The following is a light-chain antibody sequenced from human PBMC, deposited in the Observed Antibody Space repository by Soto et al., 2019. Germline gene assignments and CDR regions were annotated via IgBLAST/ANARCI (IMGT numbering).Light chain of an antibody. V-gene: IGLV1-40*01. CDR2: DNS. J-gene: IGLJ3*02. CDR3: QSYDISLSGSGV. Sequence: QSVLTQPPSVSGAPGQRVTISCTGSNSNIGAGYDVHWYQHLPGTAPKLLIYDNSNRPSGVPDRFSGSKSGTSASLVITGLQAEDEADYYCQSYDISLSGSGVFGGGTKLTVL. CDR1: NSNIGAGYD.